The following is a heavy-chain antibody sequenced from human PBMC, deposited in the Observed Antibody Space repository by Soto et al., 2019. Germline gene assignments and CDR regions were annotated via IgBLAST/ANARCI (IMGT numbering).Heavy chain of an antibody. CDR2: ISGSGGST. CDR3: AKYDDYYYYYYMGV. D-gene: IGHD4-17*01. CDR1: GFTFSSFA. Sequence: GGSLRLSCAASGFTFSSFAMSWVRQAPGKGLEWVSAISGSGGSTYYADSVKGRFTISRDNSKNTLYLQMNSLRAEDTSVYYCAKYDDYYYYYYMGVWGKGTTVTVSS. V-gene: IGHV3-23*01. J-gene: IGHJ6*03.